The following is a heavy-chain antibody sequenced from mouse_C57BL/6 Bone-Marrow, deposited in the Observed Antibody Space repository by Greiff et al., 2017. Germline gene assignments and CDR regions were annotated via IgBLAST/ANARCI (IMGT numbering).Heavy chain of an antibody. J-gene: IGHJ3*01. D-gene: IGHD3-2*02. CDR1: GFTFSDAW. V-gene: IGHV6-6*01. Sequence: DVQLQESGGGLVQPGGSMKLSCAASGFTFSDAWMDWVRQSPEKGLELVAEIRNKANNHAKCYAESVKGRFTISRYDSKSSVYLQMISLRAEDTGIYDCTRSEPKTAQAAYGGQGTLVTVSA. CDR2: IRNKANNHAK. CDR3: TRSEPKTAQAAY.